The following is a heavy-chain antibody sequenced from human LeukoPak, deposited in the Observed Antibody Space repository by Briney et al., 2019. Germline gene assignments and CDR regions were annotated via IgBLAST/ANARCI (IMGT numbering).Heavy chain of an antibody. CDR2: IYHSGST. Sequence: SETLSLTCTVSGYSISSGYYWGWIRQPPGKGLEWIGSIYHSGSTYYNPSLKSRVTISVDTSKNQFSLKLSSVAAADTAVYYCARGREMATVLDYWGQGTLVTVSS. D-gene: IGHD5-24*01. J-gene: IGHJ4*02. CDR1: GYSISSGYY. CDR3: ARGREMATVLDY. V-gene: IGHV4-38-2*02.